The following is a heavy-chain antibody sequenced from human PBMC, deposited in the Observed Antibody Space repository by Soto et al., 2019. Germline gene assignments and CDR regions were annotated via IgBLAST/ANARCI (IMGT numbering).Heavy chain of an antibody. CDR3: ARDLSWGSNWYYYMDV. J-gene: IGHJ6*03. CDR2: ISARRDTI. D-gene: IGHD7-27*01. Sequence: GGALRVSCAASGFSLWKVCMNLGRPGPGEGLQWVSGISARRDTIKYADSVKGRFTVSRDNARNSLYLQMNSLRAEDTAVYYCARDLSWGSNWYYYMDVWGKGTTVTVSS. CDR1: GFSLWKVC. V-gene: IGHV3-48*01.